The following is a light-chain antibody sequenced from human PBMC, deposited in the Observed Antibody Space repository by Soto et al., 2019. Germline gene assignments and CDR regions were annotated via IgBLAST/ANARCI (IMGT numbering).Light chain of an antibody. Sequence: QSALTQPRSVSGSPGRSVTISCTGTSSDFGDDKYVSWYQQHPGQAPKLVIYDVTKRPSGVPDRFSGSKSGNTASLAITGLQAEDEGYYYCQSYDISLSGWVFGGGTKLTVL. J-gene: IGLJ3*02. V-gene: IGLV2-11*01. CDR1: SSDFGDDKY. CDR2: DVT. CDR3: QSYDISLSGWV.